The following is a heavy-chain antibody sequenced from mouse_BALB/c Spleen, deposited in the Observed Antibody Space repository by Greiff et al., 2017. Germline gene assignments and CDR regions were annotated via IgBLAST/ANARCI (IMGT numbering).Heavy chain of an antibody. V-gene: IGHV2-9*02. CDR1: GFSLTSYG. J-gene: IGHJ2*01. D-gene: IGHD1-1*01. CDR2: IWAGGST. Sequence: QVQLKESGPGLVAPSQSLSITCTVSGFSLTSYGVHWVRQPPGKGLEWLGVIWAGGSTNYNSALMSRLSISKDNSKSQVFLKMNSLQTDDTAMYYCARDSYYGSSYEGYFDYWGQGTTLTVSS. CDR3: ARDSYYGSSYEGYFDY.